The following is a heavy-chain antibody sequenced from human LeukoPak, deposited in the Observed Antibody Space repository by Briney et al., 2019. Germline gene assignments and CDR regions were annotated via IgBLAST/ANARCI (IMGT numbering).Heavy chain of an antibody. CDR3: ARATRRAQYYYYYGMDV. Sequence: SETLSLTCAVYGGSFSGYYWSWIRQPPGKGLDWIGEINHSGSTNYNPSLKSRVTISVDTSKNQFSLKLSSVTAADTAVYYCARATRRAQYYYYYGMDVWGQGTTVTVSS. D-gene: IGHD2/OR15-2a*01. CDR1: GGSFSGYY. CDR2: INHSGST. J-gene: IGHJ6*02. V-gene: IGHV4-34*01.